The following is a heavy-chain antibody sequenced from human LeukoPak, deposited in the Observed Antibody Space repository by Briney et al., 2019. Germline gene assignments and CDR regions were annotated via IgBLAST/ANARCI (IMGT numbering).Heavy chain of an antibody. CDR3: ARGKSRESHIDN. CDR1: GYSISSGYY. V-gene: IGHV4-38-2*02. J-gene: IGHJ4*02. Sequence: SETLSLTCTVSGYSISSGYYWGWIRQPPGKGLQWIGNIYQSGSTYYNPSLKSRVTISVDTSKNQFSLKLRSVTAADTAVYYCARGKSRESHIDNWGQGTLVTVSS. CDR2: IYQSGST.